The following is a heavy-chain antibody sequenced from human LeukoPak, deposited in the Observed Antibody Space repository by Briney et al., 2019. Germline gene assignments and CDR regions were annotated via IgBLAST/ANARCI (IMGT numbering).Heavy chain of an antibody. V-gene: IGHV3-9*01. CDR3: AKGRYYDSSGYPTYYFDY. CDR2: ISWNSGSI. Sequence: PGGSLRLSCAASGFTFDDYAMHWVRQAPGKGLEWVSGISWNSGSIGYADSVKGRFTISRDNAKSSLYLQMNSLRAEDTALYYCAKGRYYDSSGYPTYYFDYWGQGTLVTVSS. CDR1: GFTFDDYA. J-gene: IGHJ4*02. D-gene: IGHD3-22*01.